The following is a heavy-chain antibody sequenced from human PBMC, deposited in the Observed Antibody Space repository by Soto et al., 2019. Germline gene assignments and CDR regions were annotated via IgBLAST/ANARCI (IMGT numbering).Heavy chain of an antibody. D-gene: IGHD5-12*01. CDR1: GFTFSSYW. CDR3: ASSEVATIESAGWFDP. Sequence: GGSLRLSCAASGFTFSSYWMSWVRQAPGKGLEWVANIKQDGSEKYYVDSVKGRFTISRDNAKNSLYLQMNSLRAEDTAVYYCASSEVATIESAGWFDPWGQGTLVTVSS. V-gene: IGHV3-7*01. J-gene: IGHJ5*02. CDR2: IKQDGSEK.